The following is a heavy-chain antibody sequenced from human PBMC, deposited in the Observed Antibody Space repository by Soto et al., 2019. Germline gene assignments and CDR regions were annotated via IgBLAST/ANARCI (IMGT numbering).Heavy chain of an antibody. CDR2: ISYDGSNK. D-gene: IGHD6-19*01. J-gene: IGHJ6*02. CDR1: GFTFSSYA. CDR3: ARSSSGWFPYYYGMDV. V-gene: IGHV3-30-3*01. Sequence: QVQLVESRGGVVQPGRSLRLSCAASGFTFSSYAMHWVRQAPGKGLEWVAVISYDGSNKYYADSVKGRFTISRDNSKNTLYLQMNSLRAEDTAVYYCARSSSGWFPYYYGMDVWGQGTTVTVSS.